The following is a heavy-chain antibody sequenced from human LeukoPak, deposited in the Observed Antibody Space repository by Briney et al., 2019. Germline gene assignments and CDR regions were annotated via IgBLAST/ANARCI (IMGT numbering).Heavy chain of an antibody. CDR3: ASLCGGDCYRAQDAFDI. CDR2: IYYSGST. V-gene: IGHV4-59*01. D-gene: IGHD2-21*01. J-gene: IGHJ3*02. Sequence: PSETLSLTCTVSGGSISSYYWSWIRQPPGKGLEWIGYIYYSGSTNYNPSLKGRVTISVDTSKNQFSLKLSSVTAADTAAYYCASLCGGDCYRAQDAFDIWGQGTMVTVSS. CDR1: GGSISSYY.